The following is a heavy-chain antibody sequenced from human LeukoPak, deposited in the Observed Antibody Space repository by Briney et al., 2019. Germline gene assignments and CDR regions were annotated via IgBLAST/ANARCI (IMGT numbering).Heavy chain of an antibody. CDR3: ARQSRYYYMDV. J-gene: IGHJ6*03. CDR1: GVSISNYY. Sequence: SETLSLTCKVSGVSISNYYWTWIRQPPGKALEWIGYIFNTGSTNYNPSLKSRATISLDTSQNQVSLELKSVSAADTAVYYCARQSRYYYMDVWGRGTTVTVSS. CDR2: IFNTGST. V-gene: IGHV4-59*08.